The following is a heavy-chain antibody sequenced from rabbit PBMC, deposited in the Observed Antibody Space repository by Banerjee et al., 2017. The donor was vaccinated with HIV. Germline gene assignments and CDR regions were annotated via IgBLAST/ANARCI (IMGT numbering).Heavy chain of an antibody. Sequence: EEAGGDLVKPEGSLTLTCTASGFSFNDNYWICWVRHSPVTGLEWIASINAGSGSAFYSTWVIRRFAITRSSSTRVPLQLPSRAAGDSATYFCARDLSAVDGWNFSLWS. CDR1: GFSFNDNYW. J-gene: IGHJ4*01. CDR3: ARDLSAVDGWNFSL. D-gene: IGHD6-1*01. V-gene: IGHV1S45*01. CDR2: INAGSGSA.